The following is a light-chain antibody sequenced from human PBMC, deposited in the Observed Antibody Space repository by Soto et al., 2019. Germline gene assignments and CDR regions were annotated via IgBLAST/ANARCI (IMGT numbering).Light chain of an antibody. J-gene: IGLJ1*01. CDR1: SSDIGGYDY. CDR2: DVS. Sequence: HCVLTQPASVSGFPGQSITISCTGTSSDIGGYDYVSWYQQHPGKAPKLIIYDVSGRPSGVSNRFSGSKSANTASLTISGIQAEDEADYHCSPYTSTSSLYVFGTGTNVTVL. CDR3: SPYTSTSSLYV. V-gene: IGLV2-14*03.